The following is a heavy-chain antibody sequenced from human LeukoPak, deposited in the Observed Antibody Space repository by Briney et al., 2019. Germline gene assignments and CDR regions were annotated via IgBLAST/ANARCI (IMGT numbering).Heavy chain of an antibody. CDR1: GYTFTNFD. D-gene: IGHD6-25*01. V-gene: IGHV1-8*01. CDR3: ATSFQSGYPSGY. CDR2: MNPKTGNT. Sequence: GASVKVSCKASGYTFTNFDINWVRQATGQGLEWMGWMNPKTGNTGSAQKFQGRVTITGNTSISTAYMELSSLRSEDTAVYYCATSFQSGYPSGYWGQGTLVTVSS. J-gene: IGHJ4*02.